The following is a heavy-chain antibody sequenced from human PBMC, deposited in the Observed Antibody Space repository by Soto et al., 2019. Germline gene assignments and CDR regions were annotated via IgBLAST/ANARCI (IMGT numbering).Heavy chain of an antibody. V-gene: IGHV3-30*18. CDR2: VSYDGSNQ. D-gene: IGHD3-10*01. CDR3: AKDRDYGSGSYFFDY. J-gene: IGHJ4*02. Sequence: QVQLVESGGGVVQPGRSLTLSCAASGITFSSYAVYWVRQAPAKGLEWVALVSYDGSNQYYADSVKGRFTISRDNSKNTLYLQMNSLRTEDTAVYYCAKDRDYGSGSYFFDYWGQGTLVTVSS. CDR1: GITFSSYA.